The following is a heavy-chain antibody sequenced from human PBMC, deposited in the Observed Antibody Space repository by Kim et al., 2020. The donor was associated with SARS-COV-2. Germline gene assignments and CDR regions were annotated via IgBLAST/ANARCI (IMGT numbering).Heavy chain of an antibody. CDR2: ISYDGSNK. J-gene: IGHJ4*02. CDR1: GFTFSSYA. V-gene: IGHV3-30*04. CDR3: ARLLGNLHPVFDY. D-gene: IGHD1-26*01. Sequence: GGSLRLSCAASGFTFSSYAMHWVRQAPGKGLEWVAVISYDGSNKYYADSVKGRFTISRDNYKNTRYLQMNSLRAEDTAVYYCARLLGNLHPVFDYWGQGTPGTVSS.